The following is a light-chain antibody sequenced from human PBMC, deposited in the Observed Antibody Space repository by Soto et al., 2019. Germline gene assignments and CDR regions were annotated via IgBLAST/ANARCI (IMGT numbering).Light chain of an antibody. V-gene: IGKV3-15*01. CDR2: GAS. J-gene: IGKJ4*01. CDR3: QQYHHWPVT. Sequence: ILLTQSPDTLSVSPGERVTLSCRASQSVTINLAWYQHTPGQSPRLLISGASSGATGLPSRFSGSGSGTDLTLTINSLQSEDAAVYYCQQYHHWPVTFGGGTKVDIK. CDR1: QSVTIN.